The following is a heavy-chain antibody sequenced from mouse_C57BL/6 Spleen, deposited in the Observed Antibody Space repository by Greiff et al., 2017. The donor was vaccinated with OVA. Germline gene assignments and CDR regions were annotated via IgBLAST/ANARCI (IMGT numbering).Heavy chain of an antibody. D-gene: IGHD2-3*01. CDR3: ARGYDRFDY. CDR1: GYAFSSSW. CDR2: IYPGDGDT. V-gene: IGHV1-82*01. J-gene: IGHJ2*01. Sequence: QVQLQQSGPELVKPGASVKISCKASGYAFSSSWMNWVKQRPGKGLEWIGRIYPGDGDTNYNGKFKGKATLTADKSSSTAYMQLSSLTSEDSAVYFCARGYDRFDYWGQGTTLTVSS.